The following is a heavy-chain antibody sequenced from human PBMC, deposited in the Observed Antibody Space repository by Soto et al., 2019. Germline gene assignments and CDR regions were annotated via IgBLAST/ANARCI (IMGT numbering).Heavy chain of an antibody. CDR3: ARIRYYDSSGYSTEFDY. CDR1: GFSLSTSGMR. Sequence: SGPTLVNPTQTLTLTCTFSGFSLSTSGMRVSWIRQPPGKALEWLALIDWDDDKYYSTSLKTRLTISKDTSKNQVVLTMTNMDPVDTATYYCARIRYYDSSGYSTEFDYWGQGTLVTVSS. D-gene: IGHD3-22*01. CDR2: IDWDDDK. V-gene: IGHV2-70*01. J-gene: IGHJ4*02.